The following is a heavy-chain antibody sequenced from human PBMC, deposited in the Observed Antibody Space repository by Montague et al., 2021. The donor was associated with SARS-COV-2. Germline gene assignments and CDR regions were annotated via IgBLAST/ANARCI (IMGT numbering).Heavy chain of an antibody. D-gene: IGHD3-22*01. CDR1: GGSISSGSYY. J-gene: IGHJ4*02. CDR2: FYKSGST. V-gene: IGHV4-61*02. Sequence: TLSLTCTVSGGSISSGSYYWSWIRQPAGKGLEWIGRFYKSGSTNYNPSLKSRVSISVDISKNQVSLRLTSVTAADTAVYYCARDWDYCDSSCWGTHYCDFWGQGTLVIVSS. CDR3: ARDWDYCDSSCWGTHYCDF.